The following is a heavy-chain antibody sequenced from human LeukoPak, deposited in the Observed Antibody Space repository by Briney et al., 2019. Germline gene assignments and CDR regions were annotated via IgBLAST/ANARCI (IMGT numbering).Heavy chain of an antibody. J-gene: IGHJ4*02. CDR2: ISSYNGNT. CDR3: ARRGYSGYDHFDY. Sequence: ASVTVSCKASGYTFTNYGFSWVRQAPGQGLEWMGWISSYNGNTNYAQKLQGRVTMTTDTSTSTVYMELRSLRSEDTAIYYCARRGYSGYDHFDYWGQGTLVTVSS. CDR1: GYTFTNYG. V-gene: IGHV1-18*01. D-gene: IGHD5-12*01.